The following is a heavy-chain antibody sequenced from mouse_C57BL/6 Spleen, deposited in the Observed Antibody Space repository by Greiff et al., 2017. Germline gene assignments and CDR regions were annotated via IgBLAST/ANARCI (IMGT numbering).Heavy chain of an antibody. Sequence: QVQLQQPGAELVKPGASVKMSCKASGYTFTSYWITWVKQRPGQGLEWIGDIYPGSGSTNYNEKFKSKATLTVGTSSSTAYMQLSSLTSEDSAVYYCARSNWEFAYWGQGTLVTVSA. CDR1: GYTFTSYW. CDR3: ARSNWEFAY. CDR2: IYPGSGST. D-gene: IGHD4-1*01. V-gene: IGHV1-55*01. J-gene: IGHJ3*01.